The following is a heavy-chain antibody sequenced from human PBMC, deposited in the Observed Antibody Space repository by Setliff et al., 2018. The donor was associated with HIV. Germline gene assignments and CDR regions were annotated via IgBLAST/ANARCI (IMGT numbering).Heavy chain of an antibody. CDR1: GGSISSYY. CDR3: ARGLSFYDPGGFDY. D-gene: IGHD3-22*01. V-gene: IGHV4-4*09. Sequence: SETLSLTCTVSGGSISSYYWSWIRQPPGKGLEWIGYIYTSGSTNCNPSLKSRVTISVGTSKNQFSLKLSSVTAADTAVYYCARGLSFYDPGGFDYWGQGTLVTVS. CDR2: IYTSGST. J-gene: IGHJ4*02.